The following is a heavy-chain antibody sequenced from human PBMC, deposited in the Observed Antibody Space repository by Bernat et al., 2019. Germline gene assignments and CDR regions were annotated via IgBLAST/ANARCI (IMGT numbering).Heavy chain of an antibody. CDR1: GGSISSYY. V-gene: IGHV4-59*01. CDR3: ARERLARDYYYGMDV. Sequence: QVQLQESGPGLVKPSETLSLTCTVSGGSISSYYWSWIRQPPGKGLEWIGYIYYSGSTNYNPSLQSRVTISVDTSKNQFSLKLSSVTAADTAVYYCARERLARDYYYGMDVWGQGTTVTVSS. D-gene: IGHD5-12*01. CDR2: IYYSGST. J-gene: IGHJ6*02.